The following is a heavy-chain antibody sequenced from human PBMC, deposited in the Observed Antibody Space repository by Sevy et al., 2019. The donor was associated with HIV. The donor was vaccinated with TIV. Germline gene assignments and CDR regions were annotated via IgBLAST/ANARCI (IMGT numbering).Heavy chain of an antibody. D-gene: IGHD2-15*01. J-gene: IGHJ6*02. CDR3: ARLDIVVVVAATREVRYGMDV. CDR2: ISAYNGNT. V-gene: IGHV1-18*01. Sequence: ASVKVSCKASGYTFTSYGISWVRQAPGQGLEWMGWISAYNGNTNYAQKLQGRVTMTTDTSTSTAYMGLRSLRSDDTAVYYCARLDIVVVVAATREVRYGMDVWGQGTTVTVSS. CDR1: GYTFTSYG.